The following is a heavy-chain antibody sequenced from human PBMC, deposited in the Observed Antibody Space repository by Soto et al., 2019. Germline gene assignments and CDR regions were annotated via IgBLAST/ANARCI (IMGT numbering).Heavy chain of an antibody. Sequence: QVQLQESGPGLVKPSETLSLTCTVSGGSINFFYWSWIRQPPGKGLEWIGYAYYTGTTDYNTSLGGRVHIPADTSQIPVYLTMTSGTAADTAVYYCARSSCGGDLCYSSSYYGMDVWGQGTAVAVSS. CDR3: ARSSCGGDLCYSSSYYGMDV. CDR1: GGSINFFY. J-gene: IGHJ6*02. CDR2: AYYTGTT. D-gene: IGHD2-21*01. V-gene: IGHV4-59*01.